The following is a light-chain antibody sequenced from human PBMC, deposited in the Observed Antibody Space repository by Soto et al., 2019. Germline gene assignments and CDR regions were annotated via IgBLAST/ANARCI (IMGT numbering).Light chain of an antibody. CDR2: GAS. J-gene: IGKJ1*01. Sequence: EIVMTQSPATLSVSPGERATLSGRASQCVSSNLAWYQQKPGQAPRLLIYGASTRATGIPARFSGSGSGTEFTLTISSLQSEDFAVYYCQQYNYWPQTFGQGTKVEIK. CDR1: QCVSSN. V-gene: IGKV3-15*01. CDR3: QQYNYWPQT.